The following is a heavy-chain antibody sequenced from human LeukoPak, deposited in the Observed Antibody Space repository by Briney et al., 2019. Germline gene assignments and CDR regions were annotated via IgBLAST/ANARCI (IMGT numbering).Heavy chain of an antibody. CDR3: ARDSRIVVVQEEYYFDY. Sequence: ASVKVSCKASGYTFTGYYMHWVRQAPGQGLEWMGWINPNSGGTNYAQKLQGRVTMTTDTSTSTAYMELRSLRSDDTAVYYCARDSRIVVVQEEYYFDYWGQGTLVTVSS. D-gene: IGHD3-22*01. CDR2: INPNSGGT. V-gene: IGHV1-2*02. CDR1: GYTFTGYY. J-gene: IGHJ4*02.